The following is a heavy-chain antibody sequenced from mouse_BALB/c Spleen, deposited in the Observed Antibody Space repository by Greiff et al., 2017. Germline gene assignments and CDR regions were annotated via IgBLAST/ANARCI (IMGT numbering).Heavy chain of an antibody. CDR1: GFTFSNYW. J-gene: IGHJ4*01. V-gene: IGHV6-6*02. CDR2: IRLKSNNYAT. D-gene: IGHD4-1*01. CDR3: TGLTDAMDY. Sequence: EVKLMESGGGLVQPGGSMKLSCVASGFTFSNYWMNWVRQSPEKGLEWVAEIRLKSNNYATHYAESVKGRFTISRDDSKSSVYLQMNNLRAEDTGIYYCTGLTDAMDYWGQGTSVTVSS.